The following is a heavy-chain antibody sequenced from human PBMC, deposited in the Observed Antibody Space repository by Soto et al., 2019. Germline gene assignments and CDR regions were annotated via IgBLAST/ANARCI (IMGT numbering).Heavy chain of an antibody. CDR2: INHSGST. CDR1: GGSFSGYY. D-gene: IGHD3-3*01. J-gene: IGHJ4*02. V-gene: IGHV4-34*01. CDR3: AYDFWSGYYSSL. Sequence: QVQLQQWGAGLLKPSETLSLTCAVYGGSFSGYYWSWIRQPPGKGLEWIGEINHSGSTNYNPSLKSRVTISVDTSKNQFSLKLSSVTAADTAVYYCAYDFWSGYYSSLWGQGTLVTVSS.